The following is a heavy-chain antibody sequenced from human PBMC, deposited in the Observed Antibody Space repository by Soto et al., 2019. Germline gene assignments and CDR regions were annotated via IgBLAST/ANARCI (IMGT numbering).Heavy chain of an antibody. V-gene: IGHV1-69*02. CDR3: ARTVEDPINNWNYIEYFDY. J-gene: IGHJ4*02. CDR2: IIPILGIA. CDR1: GGTFSSYT. D-gene: IGHD1-7*01. Sequence: ASVKVSCKASGGTFSSYTISWVRQAPGQGLEWMGRIIPILGIANYAQKFQGRVTITADKSTSTAYMELSSLRSEDTAVYYCARTVEDPINNWNYIEYFDYWGQGTLVTVSS.